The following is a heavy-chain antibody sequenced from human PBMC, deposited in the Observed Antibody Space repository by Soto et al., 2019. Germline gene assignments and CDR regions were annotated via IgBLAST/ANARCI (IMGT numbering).Heavy chain of an antibody. CDR3: ARVDYDSRGYYPDD. V-gene: IGHV4-31*03. CDR2: IYYRGST. D-gene: IGHD3-22*01. CDR1: GGSISSGTYY. J-gene: IGHJ4*02. Sequence: SETLSLTCSVSGGSISSGTYYWSWIRQHPGKGLEWIGYIYYRGSTYYNPSLKSRVTISVDTSKNQFSLKLSSVTAADTAVYYCARVDYDSRGYYPDDWGQGTLVTVSS.